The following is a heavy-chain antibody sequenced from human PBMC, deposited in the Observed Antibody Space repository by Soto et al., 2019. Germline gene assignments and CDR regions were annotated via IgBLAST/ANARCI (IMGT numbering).Heavy chain of an antibody. D-gene: IGHD1-26*01. CDR1: GFTFSSYA. CDR3: AKDGWDHGKYYFDY. Sequence: PGGSLRLSCVASGFTFSSYAMSWVRQAPGKGLEWVSAISGSGGSTYYADSVKGRFTISRDNSKNTLYLQMNSLRAEDTAVYYCAKDGWDHGKYYFDYRGQGTRVTVS. V-gene: IGHV3-23*01. J-gene: IGHJ4*02. CDR2: ISGSGGST.